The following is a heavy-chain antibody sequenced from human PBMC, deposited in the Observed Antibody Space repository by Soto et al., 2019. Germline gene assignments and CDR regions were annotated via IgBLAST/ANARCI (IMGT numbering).Heavy chain of an antibody. CDR1: GVSISSGDYY. D-gene: IGHD6-13*01. Sequence: SETLSLTCTVSGVSISSGDYYWSWIRQPPGKGLEWIGYIYYSENTYSNPSLKSRVAISGDTSKNQFSLKLSSVTAADTAVYYCARHGEHSSSWYFDFWGQGTLVTVSS. V-gene: IGHV4-30-4*01. CDR2: IYYSENT. J-gene: IGHJ4*02. CDR3: ARHGEHSSSWYFDF.